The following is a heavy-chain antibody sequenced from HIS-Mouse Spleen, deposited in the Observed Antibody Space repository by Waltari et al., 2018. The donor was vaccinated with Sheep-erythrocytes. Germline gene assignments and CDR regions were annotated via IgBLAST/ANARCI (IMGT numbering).Heavy chain of an antibody. J-gene: IGHJ4*02. V-gene: IGHV4-30-4*01. D-gene: IGHD3-22*01. CDR1: GGSISSGDYY. CDR2: IYYSGST. CDR3: ARAPYYYDSSGYYYFDY. Sequence: QVQLQESGPGLVKPSQTLSLTCTVSGGSISSGDYYWSWIRQPPGKGLEWIGYIYYSGSTYFNPSLKGRVTISVDTSKNQCSLKLSSVTAADTAVYYCARAPYYYDSSGYYYFDYWGQGTLVTVSS.